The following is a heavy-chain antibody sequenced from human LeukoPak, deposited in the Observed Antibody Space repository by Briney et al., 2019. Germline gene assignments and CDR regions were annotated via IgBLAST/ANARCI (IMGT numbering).Heavy chain of an antibody. D-gene: IGHD3-22*01. V-gene: IGHV1-2*02. J-gene: IGHJ3*02. Sequence: ASVKVSCKASGYTFTGYYMHWVRQAPGQGLEWMGWINPNSGGTNYAQKFQGRVTMTRDTSISTAYMELSRLRSDDTAVYYCARDGGYYESSGSHSDAFDIWGQGTMVTVSS. CDR2: INPNSGGT. CDR1: GYTFTGYY. CDR3: ARDGGYYESSGSHSDAFDI.